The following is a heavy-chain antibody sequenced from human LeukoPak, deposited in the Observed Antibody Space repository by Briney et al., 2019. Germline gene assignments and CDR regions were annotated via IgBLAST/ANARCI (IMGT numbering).Heavy chain of an antibody. Sequence: GGSLRLSCAASGFTFSSYGMHWVRQAPGKGLEWVAVIWYDGSNKYYADSVKGRFTISRDNSKNTLYLQMNSLRAEDTAVYYCARDGSSGWYWVGYWGQGTLVTVSS. D-gene: IGHD6-19*01. CDR2: IWYDGSNK. CDR3: ARDGSSGWYWVGY. V-gene: IGHV3-33*01. J-gene: IGHJ4*02. CDR1: GFTFSSYG.